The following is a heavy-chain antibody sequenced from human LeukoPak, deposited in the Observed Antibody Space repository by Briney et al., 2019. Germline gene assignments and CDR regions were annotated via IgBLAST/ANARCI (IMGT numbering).Heavy chain of an antibody. CDR3: AREPYSSGWYFSYYFDY. V-gene: IGHV3-30-3*01. CDR1: GFIFSAYA. CDR2: ISYDGSNK. Sequence: GGSLRLSCAASGFIFSAYAIHWIRQAPGKGLEWVAVISYDGSNKYYADSVKGRFTISRDNSKNTLYLQMNSLRAEDTAVYYCAREPYSSGWYFSYYFDYWGQGTLVTVSS. J-gene: IGHJ4*02. D-gene: IGHD6-19*01.